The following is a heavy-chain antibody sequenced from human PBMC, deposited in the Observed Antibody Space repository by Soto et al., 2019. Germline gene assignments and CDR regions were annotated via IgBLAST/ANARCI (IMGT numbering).Heavy chain of an antibody. CDR3: ARIHQDYDFWSGYSRYYGMDV. CDR2: IFSNDEK. J-gene: IGHJ6*02. CDR1: GFSLSNARMG. Sequence: QVTLKESAPVLVKPTETLTLTCTVSGFSLSNARMGVSWIRQPPGKALQWLAHIFSNDEKSYTTSLKSRLTISKDTSKSQVVLTMTNMDPLDTATYYCARIHQDYDFWSGYSRYYGMDVWGQGTTVAVSS. V-gene: IGHV2-26*01. D-gene: IGHD3-3*01.